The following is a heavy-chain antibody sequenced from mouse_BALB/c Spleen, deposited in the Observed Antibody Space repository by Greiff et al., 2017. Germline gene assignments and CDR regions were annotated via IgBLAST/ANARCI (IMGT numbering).Heavy chain of an antibody. CDR1: GYTFTSYW. CDR3: AREARGYAMDY. V-gene: IGHV1S81*02. Sequence: VQLHQSGAELMKPGASVKISCKASGYTFTSYWMDWVKQRPGQGLEWIGEINPSNGRTNYNEKFKSKATLTVDKSSSTAYMQLSSLTSEDSAVYYCAREARGYAMDYWGQGTSVTVSS. J-gene: IGHJ4*01. CDR2: INPSNGRT.